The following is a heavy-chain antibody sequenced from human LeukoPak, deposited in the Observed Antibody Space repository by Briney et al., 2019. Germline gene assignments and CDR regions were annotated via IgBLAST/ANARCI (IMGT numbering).Heavy chain of an antibody. D-gene: IGHD3-22*01. CDR3: ARDGSYDSSGYWSDY. J-gene: IGHJ4*02. CDR2: INPNSGGT. V-gene: IGHV1-2*02. CDR1: GYPFTGYY. Sequence: ASVKVSCRASGYPFTGYYMHWVRQAPGQGLEWMGWINPNSGGTNYAQKFQGRVTMTRDTSITTAYMELSRLRSDDTAVYYCARDGSYDSSGYWSDYWGQGTLVTVSS.